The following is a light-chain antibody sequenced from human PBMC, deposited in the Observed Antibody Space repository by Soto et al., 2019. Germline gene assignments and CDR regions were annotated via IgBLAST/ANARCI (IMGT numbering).Light chain of an antibody. J-gene: IGKJ5*01. V-gene: IGKV1-5*01. CDR3: QQYNTYST. CDR1: HSSSRW. CDR2: DAS. Sequence: DIQMTQAPSTLFASVGDRVTITCRASHSSSRWLAWYQQKPGKATKALIYDASTLRSGVPSRFSGGGSGTEFTLTISSLQPDDFATYYCQQYNTYSTFGQGTRLEI.